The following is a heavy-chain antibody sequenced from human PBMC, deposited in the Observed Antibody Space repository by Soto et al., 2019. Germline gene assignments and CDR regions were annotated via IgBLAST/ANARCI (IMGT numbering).Heavy chain of an antibody. V-gene: IGHV1-3*01. CDR2: INAGNGNT. D-gene: IGHD4-4*01. Sequence: ASVKVSCKASGYTFTSYAMHWVRQAPGQRLEWMGWINAGNGNTKYSQKFQGRVTITRDTSASTAYMELSSLRSEDTAVYYCARVGGTVTTVYYYYMDVWGKGTTVTVSS. CDR1: GYTFTSYA. CDR3: ARVGGTVTTVYYYYMDV. J-gene: IGHJ6*03.